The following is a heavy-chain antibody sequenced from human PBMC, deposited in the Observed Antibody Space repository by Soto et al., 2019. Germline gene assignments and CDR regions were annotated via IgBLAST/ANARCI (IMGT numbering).Heavy chain of an antibody. CDR2: TYYRSKWYN. J-gene: IGHJ6*02. Sequence: SQTLSLTCAISGDSVSSNSAAWNWIRQSPSGGLEWLGRTYYRSKWYNDYAVSVKSRITINPDTSKNQFSLQLNSVTPEDTAVYYCARDIVVVTALDYYYYGMDVWGQGTTVTVSS. CDR1: GDSVSSNSAA. CDR3: ARDIVVVTALDYYYYGMDV. D-gene: IGHD2-21*02. V-gene: IGHV6-1*01.